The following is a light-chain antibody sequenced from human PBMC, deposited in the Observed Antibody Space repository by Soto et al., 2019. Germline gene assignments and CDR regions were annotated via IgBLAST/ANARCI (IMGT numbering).Light chain of an antibody. Sequence: DIQMTPSPSTLSGSVGDRVTITCRASQSISSYLNWYQQKPGKAPKLLIYAASSLQSGVPSRFSGSGSGTDFTLTISSLEPEDFAVYYCQQRNIWPPVTLGKGKRREIK. CDR2: AAS. V-gene: IGKV1-39*01. CDR1: QSISSY. CDR3: QQRNIWPPVT. J-gene: IGKJ5*01.